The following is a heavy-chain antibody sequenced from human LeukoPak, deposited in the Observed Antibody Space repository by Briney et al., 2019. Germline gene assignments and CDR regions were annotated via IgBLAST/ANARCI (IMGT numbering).Heavy chain of an antibody. J-gene: IGHJ4*02. D-gene: IGHD6-13*01. Sequence: SETLSLTCAVYGGPFSGYYWGWIRQPPGKGLEWIGEINHSGTTNYNPSLKSRVTISIDMSKNQFSLNLISVTAADTAVYYCARGGVWQLAHFDYWGQGTLVTVSS. V-gene: IGHV4-34*01. CDR3: ARGGVWQLAHFDY. CDR1: GGPFSGYY. CDR2: INHSGTT.